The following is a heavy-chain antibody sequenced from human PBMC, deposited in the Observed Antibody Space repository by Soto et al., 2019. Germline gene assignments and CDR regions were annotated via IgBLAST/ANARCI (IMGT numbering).Heavy chain of an antibody. CDR1: GFTFSSYA. CDR3: AKGAYSSATRACPFDY. D-gene: IGHD6-25*01. J-gene: IGHJ4*02. Sequence: EVQLLESGGGLVQPGGSLRLSCAASGFTFSSYAMSWVRQAPGKGLEWVSAISGSGGSTYYADSVKDRFTISRDNSKNTLYLQMNSLRAEDTAVYYCAKGAYSSATRACPFDYWGQGTLVTVSS. CDR2: ISGSGGST. V-gene: IGHV3-23*01.